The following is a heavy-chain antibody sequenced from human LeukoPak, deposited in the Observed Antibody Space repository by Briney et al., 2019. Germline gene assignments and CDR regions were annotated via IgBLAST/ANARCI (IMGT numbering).Heavy chain of an antibody. J-gene: IGHJ5*02. Sequence: SETLSLTCTVSGDSISSNNYCWGWIRQSPGKGLEWIGSINYSGSTYYNPSLKSRVTISVDTSKKQFSLNLSSVTAADTAVYYCARAHSSGWYPVNWFDPWGQGTLVTVSS. CDR2: INYSGST. D-gene: IGHD6-19*01. V-gene: IGHV4-39*01. CDR3: ARAHSSGWYPVNWFDP. CDR1: GDSISSNNYC.